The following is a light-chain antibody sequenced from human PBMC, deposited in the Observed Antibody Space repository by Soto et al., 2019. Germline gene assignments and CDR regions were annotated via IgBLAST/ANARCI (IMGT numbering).Light chain of an antibody. J-gene: IGKJ1*01. V-gene: IGKV1-5*01. Sequence: DIQMTQSPSTLSASVGDRVTITCRASQRISSWLSWYQQKPGKAPKLLIYDASSLESGVPSRFSGSGSGTEFTLTISSLQPDDFATYYCQQYNSYSRTFGQGTTVEIK. CDR2: DAS. CDR1: QRISSW. CDR3: QQYNSYSRT.